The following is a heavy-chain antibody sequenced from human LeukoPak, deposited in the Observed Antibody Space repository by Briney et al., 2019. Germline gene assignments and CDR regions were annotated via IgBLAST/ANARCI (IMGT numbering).Heavy chain of an antibody. D-gene: IGHD3-22*01. J-gene: IGHJ4*02. CDR3: ARVRSDYYDSSGYYLDDEFDY. Sequence: ASVKVSCKASGYTFTGYYMHWVRQAPGQGLEWMGWINPNSGGTNYAQKFQGRVTMTRDTSISTAYMELSRLRSDDTAVYYCARVRSDYYDSSGYYLDDEFDYGGQGTLVTVSS. V-gene: IGHV1-2*02. CDR1: GYTFTGYY. CDR2: INPNSGGT.